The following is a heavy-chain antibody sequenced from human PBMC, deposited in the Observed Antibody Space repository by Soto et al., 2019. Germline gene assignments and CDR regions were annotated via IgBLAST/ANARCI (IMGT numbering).Heavy chain of an antibody. CDR1: GYSFTNYW. J-gene: IGHJ6*02. CDR2: IYPGDSDT. CDR3: ARLVSSSSWYYYYYGMDV. Sequence: PGESLKISCKGSGYSFTNYWIAWVRQMPGKGLEWMGIIYPGDSDTRYSPSFQGQVSISADKSISTAYLQWSSLKASDTAMYYCARLVSSSSWYYYYYGMDVWGQGTTVTVSS. V-gene: IGHV5-51*01. D-gene: IGHD6-13*01.